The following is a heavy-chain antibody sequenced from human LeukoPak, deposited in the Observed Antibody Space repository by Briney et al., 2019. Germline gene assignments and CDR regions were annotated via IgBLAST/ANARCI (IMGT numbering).Heavy chain of an antibody. Sequence: TGGSLRLSCAASGFTFSSYAMSWVRQAPGKRLEWVSAISGSGGSTYYADSVKGRFTISRDNSKNTLYLQMNSLRAEDTAVYYCAKAVAGVSTLGWFDYWGQGTLVTVSS. V-gene: IGHV3-23*01. D-gene: IGHD1-26*01. J-gene: IGHJ4*02. CDR2: ISGSGGST. CDR3: AKAVAGVSTLGWFDY. CDR1: GFTFSSYA.